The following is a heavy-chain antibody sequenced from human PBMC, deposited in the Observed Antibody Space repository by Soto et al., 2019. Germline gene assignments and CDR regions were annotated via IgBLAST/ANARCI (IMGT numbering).Heavy chain of an antibody. V-gene: IGHV3-21*01. Sequence: GGSLRLSCVASGFAFSSYSMNWVRQAPGKGPEWVSSLSSTTTYIHYADSVKGRFTIFRDNTKNSLYLQMDSLRGEDTAIYYCARGERVGDPMFDYWGQGTLVTVSS. CDR2: LSSTTTYI. D-gene: IGHD2-21*02. CDR1: GFAFSSYS. CDR3: ARGERVGDPMFDY. J-gene: IGHJ4*02.